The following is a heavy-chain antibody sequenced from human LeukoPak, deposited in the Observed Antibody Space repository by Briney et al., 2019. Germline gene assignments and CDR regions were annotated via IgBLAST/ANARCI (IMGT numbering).Heavy chain of an antibody. CDR2: ISGSGGST. Sequence: GGSLRLSCAASRFTFTTYAMSWVRQAPGKGLEWVSAISGSGGSTYYADSVKGRFNISRDNSKNTLYLKMNSLRAEDTAVYYCAKTARGSSLRFDPWGQGTLVTVSS. V-gene: IGHV3-23*01. CDR1: RFTFTTYA. D-gene: IGHD2-15*01. CDR3: AKTARGSSLRFDP. J-gene: IGHJ5*02.